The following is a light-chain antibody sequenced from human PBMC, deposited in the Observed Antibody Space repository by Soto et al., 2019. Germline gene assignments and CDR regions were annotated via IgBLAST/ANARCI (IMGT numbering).Light chain of an antibody. J-gene: IGKJ1*01. CDR3: QQFSSYSRT. CDR1: QGVNSW. V-gene: IGKV1-5*01. CDR2: SVS. Sequence: DIQMTQSPSTLSAYVGDRVTITCRASQGVNSWLAWYQQKPGRAPKLLIYSVSNLDSGVPSRFSGSGSGTEFTLTISSLQPDDFATYYCQQFSSYSRTFGQGTKV.